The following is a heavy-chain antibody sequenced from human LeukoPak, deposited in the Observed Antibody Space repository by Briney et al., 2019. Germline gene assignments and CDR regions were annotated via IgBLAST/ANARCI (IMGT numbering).Heavy chain of an antibody. V-gene: IGHV4-59*01. J-gene: IGHJ3*02. CDR2: FYYSGST. CDR1: GGSLSTYY. Sequence: EPSETLSLTCTVSGGSLSTYYWSWIRQPPGKGLEWIGYFYYSGSTNYNPSLKSRVTISVDTSKNQFSLKLSSVTAADTAVYYCARDLKQQLVLGAFDIWGQGTMVTVSS. CDR3: ARDLKQQLVLGAFDI. D-gene: IGHD6-13*01.